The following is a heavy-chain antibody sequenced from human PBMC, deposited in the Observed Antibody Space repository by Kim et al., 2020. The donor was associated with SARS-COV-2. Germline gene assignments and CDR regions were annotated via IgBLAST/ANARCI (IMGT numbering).Heavy chain of an antibody. CDR1: SNMFTSYG. Sequence: ASVKVSCKTSSNMFTSYGFSWVRQAPGQGLEWMGWISAYNGETVYAQKLQGRVTMTTDTSTRTAYMELRTLRSDDTAVYYCARDLRGDGSGAYYNRNWLDPWGQGTLVTVSS. V-gene: IGHV1-18*01. D-gene: IGHD3-10*01. CDR3: ARDLRGDGSGAYYNRNWLDP. CDR2: ISAYNGET. J-gene: IGHJ5*02.